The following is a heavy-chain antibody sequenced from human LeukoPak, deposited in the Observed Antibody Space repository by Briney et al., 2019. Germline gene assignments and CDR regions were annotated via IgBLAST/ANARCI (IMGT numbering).Heavy chain of an antibody. V-gene: IGHV3-23*01. CDR3: AKTPLAVAPGDFFDY. CDR1: GFTFSSFA. D-gene: IGHD6-19*01. Sequence: GGSLRLSCVPSGFTFSSFAMTWVRQAPGKGLEWVSAISGSGGSTYYADSVKGRFTISRDNSKNTLYLQMNSLRADDTAVYYCAKTPLAVAPGDFFDYWGQGTLVTVSS. CDR2: ISGSGGST. J-gene: IGHJ4*02.